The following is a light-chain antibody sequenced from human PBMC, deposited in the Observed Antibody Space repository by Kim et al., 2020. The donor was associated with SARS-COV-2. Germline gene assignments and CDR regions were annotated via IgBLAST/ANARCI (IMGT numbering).Light chain of an antibody. V-gene: IGLV3-9*01. CDR3: QVWDSSTAWV. Sequence: SVSVALGQTARITCGGNNIGSKNVHWYQQKPGQAPVLVIYRDSNRPSGIPERFSGSNSGNTATLTISRAQAGDEADYYCQVWDSSTAWVFGGGTQLTVL. CDR2: RDS. J-gene: IGLJ3*02. CDR1: NIGSKN.